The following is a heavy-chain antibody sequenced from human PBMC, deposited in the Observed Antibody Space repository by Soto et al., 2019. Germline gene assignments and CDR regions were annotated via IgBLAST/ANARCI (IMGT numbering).Heavy chain of an antibody. CDR1: GFTFSSDW. CDR3: ARADCSGGSCYWPNPYYYYGMDV. D-gene: IGHD2-15*01. Sequence: GGTLRLSCAASGFTFSSDWISWVRQAPGKGLEWVANIQQDGSEKYYVDSVKGRFTISRDNAKNSLYLQMNSLRAEDTAVYYCARADCSGGSCYWPNPYYYYGMDVWAKGPRSPS. J-gene: IGHJ6*02. CDR2: IQQDGSEK. V-gene: IGHV3-7*03.